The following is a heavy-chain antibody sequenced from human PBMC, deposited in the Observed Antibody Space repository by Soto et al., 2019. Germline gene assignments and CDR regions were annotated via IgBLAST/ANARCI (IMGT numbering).Heavy chain of an antibody. V-gene: IGHV3-23*01. CDR2: INPSGDST. J-gene: IGHJ4*02. Sequence: HPGGSLRLSCVASGFTFIRHGLSWVRQAPGKGLEWVSTINPSGDSTFYADSVKGRFTISRDNSKNTVYLQMNSLSVGDTAVYLCAKVDVSTAGSFDYWGQGALVTVSS. CDR1: GFTFIRHG. D-gene: IGHD6-13*01. CDR3: AKVDVSTAGSFDY.